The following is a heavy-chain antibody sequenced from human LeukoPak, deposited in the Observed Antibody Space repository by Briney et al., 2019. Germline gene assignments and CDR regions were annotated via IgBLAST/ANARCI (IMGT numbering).Heavy chain of an antibody. J-gene: IGHJ4*02. Sequence: GESLLISCNGSGYSFSSYWIGWVRQMPGKGLEWMGIIYPGDSDIRYSPSFQGQVTISADKSISTAYLQWSSLKVSGTAMYYCARQFGGNSEFDYWGQGTLVTVPS. CDR1: GYSFSSYW. CDR3: ARQFGGNSEFDY. CDR2: IYPGDSDI. D-gene: IGHD4-23*01. V-gene: IGHV5-51*01.